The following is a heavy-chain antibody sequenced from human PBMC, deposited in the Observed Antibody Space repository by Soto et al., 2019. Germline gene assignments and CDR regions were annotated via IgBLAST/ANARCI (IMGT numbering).Heavy chain of an antibody. CDR2: TYYRSKWYN. V-gene: IGHV6-1*01. Sequence: SQTLSLTCAISGDSVSSNSAAWNWIRQSPSRGLEWLGRTYYRSKWYNDYAVSVKSRITINPDTSKNQFSLQLNSVTPEDTAVYYCARGGTIVVVPAAIDFDYWGQGTLVTVSS. D-gene: IGHD2-2*01. CDR1: GDSVSSNSAA. J-gene: IGHJ4*02. CDR3: ARGGTIVVVPAAIDFDY.